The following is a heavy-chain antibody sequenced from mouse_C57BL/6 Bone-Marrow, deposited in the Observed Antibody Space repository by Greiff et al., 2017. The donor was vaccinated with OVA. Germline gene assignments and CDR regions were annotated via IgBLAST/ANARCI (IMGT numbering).Heavy chain of an antibody. CDR2: INPGSGGT. J-gene: IGHJ1*03. Sequence: VQLQQSGAELVRPGTSVKVSCKASGYAFTNYLIEWVKQRPGQGLEWIGVINPGSGGTNYNEKFKGKATLTADKSSSTAYMQLSSLTSEDSAVYYCAREGFITTFFDVWGTGTTVTVSS. CDR1: GYAFTNYL. D-gene: IGHD1-1*01. V-gene: IGHV1-54*01. CDR3: AREGFITTFFDV.